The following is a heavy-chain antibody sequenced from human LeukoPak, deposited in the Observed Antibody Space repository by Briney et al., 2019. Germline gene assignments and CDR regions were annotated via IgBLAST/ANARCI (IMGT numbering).Heavy chain of an antibody. J-gene: IGHJ4*02. CDR3: ARSRRTYYYDSSGYSIVDY. Sequence: SVKVSCKASGGTFSSYAISWVRQAPGQGLEWMGGIIPIFGTANYAQKFQGRVTITADESTSTAYMELSSLRSEDTAVYYCARSRRTYYYDSSGYSIVDYWGQGALVTVSS. CDR2: IIPIFGTA. CDR1: GGTFSSYA. D-gene: IGHD3-22*01. V-gene: IGHV1-69*13.